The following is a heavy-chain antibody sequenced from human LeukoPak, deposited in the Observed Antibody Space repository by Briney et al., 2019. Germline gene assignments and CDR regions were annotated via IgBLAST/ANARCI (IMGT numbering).Heavy chain of an antibody. CDR2: IRYDGSSE. CDR3: AKDLTTVTSQGDY. J-gene: IGHJ4*02. V-gene: IGHV3-30*02. Sequence: GGALRLFCSASGFTFSSYGMHWVRQAPGKGLEGVAFIRYDGSSEYYADSVKGRFTISRDNSKNTLSLQMNSLRPEDTAIYYCAKDLTTVTSQGDYWGQGTVVTVSS. CDR1: GFTFSSYG. D-gene: IGHD4-17*01.